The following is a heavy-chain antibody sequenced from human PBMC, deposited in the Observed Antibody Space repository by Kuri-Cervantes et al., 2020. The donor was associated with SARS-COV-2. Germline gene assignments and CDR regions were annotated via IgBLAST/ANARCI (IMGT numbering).Heavy chain of an antibody. CDR1: GFTFSDYY. V-gene: IGHV3-11*04. D-gene: IGHD1-7*01. J-gene: IGHJ4*02. Sequence: GESLKISCAASGFTFSDYYMSWIRQAPGKGLEWVSYISSSGSTIYYAGSVRGRFTISRDNDENSLYLQMNSLRADDTAVYFCARDRDNWNYPDYWGQGTLVTVSS. CDR2: ISSSGSTI. CDR3: ARDRDNWNYPDY.